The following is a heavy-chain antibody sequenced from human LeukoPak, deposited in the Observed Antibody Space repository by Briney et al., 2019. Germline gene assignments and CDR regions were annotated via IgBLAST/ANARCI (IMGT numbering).Heavy chain of an antibody. Sequence: PSETLSLTCTVSGGSISSYYWSWIRQPPGKGLERIGEINHSGSTNYNPSLKSRVTISVDTSKNQFSLKLSSVTAADTAVYYCARTRGYSYGSNFDYWGQGTLVTVSS. CDR2: INHSGST. V-gene: IGHV4-34*01. CDR1: GGSISSYY. D-gene: IGHD5-18*01. J-gene: IGHJ4*02. CDR3: ARTRGYSYGSNFDY.